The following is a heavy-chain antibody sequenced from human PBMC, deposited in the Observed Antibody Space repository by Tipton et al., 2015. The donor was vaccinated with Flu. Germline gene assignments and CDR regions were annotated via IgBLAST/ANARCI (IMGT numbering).Heavy chain of an antibody. D-gene: IGHD2-2*01. CDR3: ARGRGYCSTTTCLLPFDF. J-gene: IGHJ4*02. CDR2: IYSGGST. CDR1: GFTVNSNY. Sequence: SLRLSCAASGFTVNSNYMSWVRQAPGKGLEWVSVIYSGGSTYYADSVKGRFTISRDNSKNTLYLQMNSLRVEDTAVYYCARGRGYCSTTTCLLPFDFWGQGTLVTVSS. V-gene: IGHV3-53*01.